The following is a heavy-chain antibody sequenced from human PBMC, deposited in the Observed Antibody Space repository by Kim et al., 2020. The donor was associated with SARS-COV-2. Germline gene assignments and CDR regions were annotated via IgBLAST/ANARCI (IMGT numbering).Heavy chain of an antibody. CDR1: GGCFSGYY. CDR2: INHSGST. D-gene: IGHD2-15*01. J-gene: IGHJ5*02. Sequence: SETLSLTCAVYGGCFSGYYWSWIRQPPGKGLEWIGEINHSGSTNYNPSLKSRVTISVDTSKNQFSLKLGSVTAADTAGYYCARGGYCSGGSCYTGWFDPWGQGTLVPVSS. V-gene: IGHV4-34*01. CDR3: ARGGYCSGGSCYTGWFDP.